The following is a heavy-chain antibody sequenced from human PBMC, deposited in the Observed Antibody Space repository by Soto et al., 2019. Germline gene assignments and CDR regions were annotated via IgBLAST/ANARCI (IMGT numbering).Heavy chain of an antibody. CDR2: IIPIFGTA. CDR3: ARESDSSGYLVKRSWFDP. V-gene: IGHV1-69*01. Sequence: QVQLVQSGAEVKKPGSSVKVSCKASGGTFSSYAISRVRQAPGQGLEWMGGIIPIFGTANYAQKFQGRVTITADESTSTAYMELSSLRSEDTAVYYCARESDSSGYLVKRSWFDPWGQGTLVTVSS. J-gene: IGHJ5*02. D-gene: IGHD3-22*01. CDR1: GGTFSSYA.